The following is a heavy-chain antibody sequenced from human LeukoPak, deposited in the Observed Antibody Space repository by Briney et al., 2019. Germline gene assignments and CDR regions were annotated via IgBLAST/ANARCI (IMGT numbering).Heavy chain of an antibody. CDR3: VRNLAVAGTCFDS. CDR1: GFTFSTYG. J-gene: IGHJ4*02. CDR2: IKQDGSDR. V-gene: IGHV3-7*03. D-gene: IGHD6-19*01. Sequence: GGSLRLSCAASGFTFSTYGMNWVRQAPGKGLEWVANIKQDGSDRNYVTSVRGRFTISRDNAESSLYLQMNSLRAEDTAVYYCVRNLAVAGTCFDSWGQGTLVTVSS.